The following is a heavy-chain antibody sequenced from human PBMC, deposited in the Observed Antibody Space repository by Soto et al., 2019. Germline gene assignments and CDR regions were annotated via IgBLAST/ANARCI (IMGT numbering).Heavy chain of an antibody. V-gene: IGHV3-53*01. D-gene: IGHD2-2*01. CDR2: IYSGGST. CDR1: GFTVSSYY. J-gene: IGHJ4*02. CDR3: PRARGYAWFDY. Sequence: EVQLVESGGGLIQPGGSLRLSCAASGFTVSSYYMSWVRQAPGKGLEWVSVIYSGGSTYYADSVKGRFTISRDNSKNTLYLQMNSLRAEDTAVYYCPRARGYAWFDYWGQVTLVTVSS.